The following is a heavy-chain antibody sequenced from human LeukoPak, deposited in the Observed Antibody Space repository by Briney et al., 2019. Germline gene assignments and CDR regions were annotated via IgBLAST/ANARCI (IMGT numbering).Heavy chain of an antibody. CDR2: TYVSGNT. CDR1: GFTFSDNY. Sequence: GGSLRLSCAASGFTFSDNYISWVRQAPGKGLKWVSVTYVSGNTYYADSVKGRFSISRDTSKNTLYLQMTSLRVEDSAVYYCAREVGSWGQGTLVSVSS. V-gene: IGHV3-66*01. D-gene: IGHD1-26*01. CDR3: AREVGS. J-gene: IGHJ5*02.